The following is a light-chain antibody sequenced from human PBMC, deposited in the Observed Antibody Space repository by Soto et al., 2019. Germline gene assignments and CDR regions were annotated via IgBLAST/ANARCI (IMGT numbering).Light chain of an antibody. Sequence: LTPPPRVSAAPGQKVTIYCSGSSSNIGSNFVSWYQQLPGTAPKLLIYEDNKRPSGIPDRFSGSKSGTSATLGITGLQTGDEADYYCGTWDSSLRAVFGGGPKVTVL. CDR2: EDN. J-gene: IGLJ2*01. CDR1: SSNIGSNF. V-gene: IGLV1-51*01. CDR3: GTWDSSLRAV.